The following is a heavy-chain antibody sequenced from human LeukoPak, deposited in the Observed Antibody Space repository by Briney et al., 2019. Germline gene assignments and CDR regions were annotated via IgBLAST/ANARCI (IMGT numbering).Heavy chain of an antibody. CDR3: ARDSALDDIVVVPAAIDWFDP. V-gene: IGHV1-18*01. D-gene: IGHD2-2*01. CDR1: GYTFTSYG. CDR2: ISAYNGNT. J-gene: IGHJ5*02. Sequence: ASVKVSCKASGYTFTSYGISWVRQAPGQGLEWMGWISAYNGNTNCAQKLQGRVTMTTDTSTSTAYMERRSLRSDDTAVYYCARDSALDDIVVVPAAIDWFDPWGQGTLVTVSS.